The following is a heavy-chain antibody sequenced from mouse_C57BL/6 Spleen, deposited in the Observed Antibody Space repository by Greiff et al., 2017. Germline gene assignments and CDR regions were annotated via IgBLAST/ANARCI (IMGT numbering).Heavy chain of an antibody. V-gene: IGHV1-85*01. J-gene: IGHJ3*01. CDR2: IYPRDGST. CDR3: ARFNWDEGFAY. CDR1: GYTFTSYD. Sequence: QVQLQQSGPELVKPGASVKLSCKASGYTFTSYDINWVKQRPGQGLEWIGWIYPRDGSTKYNEKFKGKATLTVDTSSSTAYRELHSLTSEDSAVYFCARFNWDEGFAYWGQGTLVTVSA. D-gene: IGHD4-1*01.